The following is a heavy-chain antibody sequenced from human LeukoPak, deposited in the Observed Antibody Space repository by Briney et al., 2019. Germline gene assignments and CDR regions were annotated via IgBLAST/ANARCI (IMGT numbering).Heavy chain of an antibody. CDR2: IYYSGST. J-gene: IGHJ6*03. V-gene: IGHV4-59*11. CDR3: ARDGYYDFWGGNKPYYYYYMDV. CDR1: GGSISSHY. D-gene: IGHD3-3*01. Sequence: KASETLSLTCTVSGGSISSHYWSWIRQPPGKGLEWIGYIYYSGSTNYNPSLKSRVTISVDTSKNQFSLKLSSVTAADTAVYYCARDGYYDFWGGNKPYYYYYMDVWGKGTTVTVSS.